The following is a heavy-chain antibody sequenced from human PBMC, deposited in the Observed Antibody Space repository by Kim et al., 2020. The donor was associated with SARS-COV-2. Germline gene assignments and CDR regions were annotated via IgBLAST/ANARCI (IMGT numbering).Heavy chain of an antibody. CDR3: ARAFIVNWFDP. J-gene: IGHJ5*02. Sequence: SETLSLTCTVSGGSVSSGSYYWSWIRQPPGKGLEWIGYIYYSGSTNYNPSLKSRVTISVDTSKNQFSLKLSSVTAADTAVYYCARAFIVNWFDPWGQGTLVTVSS. D-gene: IGHD2-15*01. V-gene: IGHV4-61*01. CDR2: IYYSGST. CDR1: GGSVSSGSYY.